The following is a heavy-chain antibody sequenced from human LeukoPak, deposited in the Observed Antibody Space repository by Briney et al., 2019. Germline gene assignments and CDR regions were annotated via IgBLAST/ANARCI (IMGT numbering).Heavy chain of an antibody. V-gene: IGHV4-39*01. CDR1: GGSISSMTYY. CDR2: IFYSGNT. CDR3: ARGKAGYSYGSYFDY. Sequence: SETLSLTCTVSGGSISSMTYYWGWIRQPPGKGLEWIGNIFYSGNTYYNPSLKSRVTISVDTSKNQFSLRLISVTAADTAVYYCARGKAGYSYGSYFDYWGQGTLVTVSS. J-gene: IGHJ4*02. D-gene: IGHD5-18*01.